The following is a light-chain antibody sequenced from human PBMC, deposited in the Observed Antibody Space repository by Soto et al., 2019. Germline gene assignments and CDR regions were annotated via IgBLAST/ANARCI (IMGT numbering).Light chain of an antibody. CDR2: KIS. J-gene: IGKJ2*01. CDR1: QSLVHIDGNTY. CDR3: MQSTHSYT. V-gene: IGKV2-24*01. Sequence: DIVLTHTRLSSPVTLGQPASISCRSSQSLVHIDGNTYFNWLQQRPGQPPRLLIYKISNRFPGVPDRFSGSGAGTDFTVKISMVEAEDVRVYYCMQSTHSYTFRQGTRLEIK.